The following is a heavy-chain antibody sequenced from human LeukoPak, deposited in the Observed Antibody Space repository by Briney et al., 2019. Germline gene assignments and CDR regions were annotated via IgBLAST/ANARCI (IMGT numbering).Heavy chain of an antibody. D-gene: IGHD3-9*01. J-gene: IGHJ4*02. CDR3: VKGGLRSGYSFED. V-gene: IGHV3-23*01. Sequence: LGGSLRLSCAASGFTFNTHAISWVRQAPGKGLEWVAAVSDTGDLRYSANSVKGRFAISRDNSKNTAFLQMYSLRAEDTALYYCVKGGLRSGYSFEDWGQGTLVSVSS. CDR1: GFTFNTHA. CDR2: VSDTGDLR.